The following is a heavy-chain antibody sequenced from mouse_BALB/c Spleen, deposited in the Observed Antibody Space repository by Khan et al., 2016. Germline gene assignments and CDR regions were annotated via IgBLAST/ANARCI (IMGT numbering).Heavy chain of an antibody. D-gene: IGHD2-4*01. Sequence: EVELVESGGGLVKPGGSLKLSCAASGFTFSDYYMYWVRQTPEKRLEWVATISDGGSYTYYPDSVKGRFTISRATAKNNLYLQMSSLKSEDTAMYYCAREGLRRGFAYWGQGTLVTVSA. J-gene: IGHJ3*01. V-gene: IGHV5-4*02. CDR3: AREGLRRGFAY. CDR2: ISDGGSYT. CDR1: GFTFSDYY.